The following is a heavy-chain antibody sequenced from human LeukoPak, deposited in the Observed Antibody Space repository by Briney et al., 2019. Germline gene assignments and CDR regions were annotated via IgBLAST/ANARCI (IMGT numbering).Heavy chain of an antibody. Sequence: ASVKVSCKASGYTFTGYYMLWVRQAPGQGLEWMGWINPNSGGTNYAQKFQGRVAMTRDTSISTAYMELSRLRSDDTAVYYCAREWMVYTIGFLYGMDVWGQGTTVTVSS. D-gene: IGHD2-8*01. CDR3: AREWMVYTIGFLYGMDV. CDR1: GYTFTGYY. CDR2: INPNSGGT. J-gene: IGHJ6*02. V-gene: IGHV1-2*02.